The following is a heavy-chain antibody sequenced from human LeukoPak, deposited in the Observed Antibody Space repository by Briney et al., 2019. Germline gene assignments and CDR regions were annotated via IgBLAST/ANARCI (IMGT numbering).Heavy chain of an antibody. CDR2: IYYSGST. CDR3: VRGPYGASISNSFAP. D-gene: IGHD4/OR15-4a*01. V-gene: IGHV4-39*07. CDR1: GGSISSSSYS. J-gene: IGHJ5*02. Sequence: SETLSLTCTVSGGSISSSSYSSGGIRQPPEKRLGWIGSIYYSGSTYYNPSLKSRVTISVDTSKNQFSLKLSSVTAADTAVYYCVRGPYGASISNSFAPWGPGQLVTVSS.